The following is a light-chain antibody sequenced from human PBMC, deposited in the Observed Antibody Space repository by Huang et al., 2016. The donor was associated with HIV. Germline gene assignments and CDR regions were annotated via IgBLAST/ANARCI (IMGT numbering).Light chain of an antibody. J-gene: IGKJ1*01. Sequence: IVMTQSPDTRSVSPGERATLSCRAGQSVTHSSAWYQQKPGQAPRLLIYGTSTRATGIPGRFSGSGSGTDFTLTISSLQSDDFGVYYCQQYHYWPPVTFGQGTKVEI. V-gene: IGKV3-15*01. CDR2: GTS. CDR1: QSVTHS. CDR3: QQYHYWPPVT.